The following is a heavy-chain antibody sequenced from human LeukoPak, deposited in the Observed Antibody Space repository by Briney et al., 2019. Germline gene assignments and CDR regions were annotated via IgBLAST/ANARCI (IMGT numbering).Heavy chain of an antibody. D-gene: IGHD6-13*01. CDR1: GYTLTELS. CDR2: FDPEDGET. J-gene: IGHJ4*02. Sequence: AXVKVSCKVSGYTLTELSMHWVRQAPGKGLEWMGGFDPEDGETIYAQKFQGRVTMTEDTSTDTAYMELSSLRSEDTAVYYCATDSLGIAAAGRAKFDYWGQGTLVTVSS. CDR3: ATDSLGIAAAGRAKFDY. V-gene: IGHV1-24*01.